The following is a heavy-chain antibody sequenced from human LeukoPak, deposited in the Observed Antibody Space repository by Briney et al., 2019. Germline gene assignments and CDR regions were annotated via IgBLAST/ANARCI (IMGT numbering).Heavy chain of an antibody. CDR1: GGSISSSSYY. V-gene: IGHV4-39*07. Sequence: SETLSLTCTVSGGSISSSSYYWGWIRQPPGKGLEWIGSIYYSGSTYYNPSLKSRVTISVDTSKNQFSLKLSSVTAADTAVYYCARGSRLDWYNWFDPWGQGTLVTVSS. CDR2: IYYSGST. CDR3: ARGSRLDWYNWFDP. J-gene: IGHJ5*02. D-gene: IGHD1-1*01.